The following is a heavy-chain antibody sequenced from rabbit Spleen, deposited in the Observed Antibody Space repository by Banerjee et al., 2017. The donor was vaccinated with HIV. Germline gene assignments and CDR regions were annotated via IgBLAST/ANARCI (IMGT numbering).Heavy chain of an antibody. CDR1: GFSFSDGDV. V-gene: IGHV1S45*01. Sequence: QEQLVESGGGLVQPEGSLTLTCKASGFSFSDGDVMCWVRQAPGKGLEWIACINADTGKSVYASWATGRFTVSRTSSTTVTLQMTSLTAADRATYFCARDLAGVTGWNFNLWGPGTLVTVS. CDR2: INADTGKS. J-gene: IGHJ4*01. D-gene: IGHD4-1*01. CDR3: ARDLAGVTGWNFNL.